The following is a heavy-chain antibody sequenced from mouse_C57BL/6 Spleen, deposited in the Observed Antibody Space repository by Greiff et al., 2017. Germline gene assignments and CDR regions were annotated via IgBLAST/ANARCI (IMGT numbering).Heavy chain of an antibody. D-gene: IGHD2-1*01. CDR3: ARHYGNYEAY. Sequence: VQLQQSGPELVKPGASVKISCKASGYAFSSSWMNWVKQRPGKGLEWIGRIYPGDGDTNYNGKFKGKATLTADKSSSTAYMQLSSLTSEDSAVYFCARHYGNYEAYWGQGTLVTVSA. J-gene: IGHJ3*01. CDR1: GYAFSSSW. CDR2: IYPGDGDT. V-gene: IGHV1-82*01.